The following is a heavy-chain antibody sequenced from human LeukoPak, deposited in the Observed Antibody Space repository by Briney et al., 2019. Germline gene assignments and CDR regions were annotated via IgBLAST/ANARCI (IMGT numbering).Heavy chain of an antibody. V-gene: IGHV4-39*01. CDR2: IYYSGST. J-gene: IGHJ6*03. D-gene: IGHD2-15*01. CDR1: GGSISSSSYY. CDR3: ARHPRTYCSGGSCYIYYYYMDV. Sequence: SETLSLTCTVSGGSISSSSYYWGWIRQPPGKGLEWIGSIYYSGSTYYNPSLKSRVTISVDTSKNQFSLKLSSVTAADTAVYYCARHPRTYCSGGSCYIYYYYMDVWGKGTMVTVSS.